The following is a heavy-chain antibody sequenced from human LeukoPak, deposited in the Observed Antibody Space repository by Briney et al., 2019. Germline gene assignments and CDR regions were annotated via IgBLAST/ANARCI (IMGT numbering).Heavy chain of an antibody. V-gene: IGHV3-30*03. Sequence: GGSLRLSCAASGFTFSSYGMHWVRQAPGKGLEWVAVISYDGSNKYYADSVRGRFTVSRDNSKNTLYLQMNSLRAEDTAVYYCAAIFGVVIRYYHGMDVWGQGTTVTVSS. CDR3: AAIFGVVIRYYHGMDV. CDR1: GFTFSSYG. D-gene: IGHD3-3*01. CDR2: ISYDGSNK. J-gene: IGHJ6*02.